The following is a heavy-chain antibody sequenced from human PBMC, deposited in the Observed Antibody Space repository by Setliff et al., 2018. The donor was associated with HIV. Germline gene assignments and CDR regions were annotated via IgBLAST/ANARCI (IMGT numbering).Heavy chain of an antibody. CDR2: IYTSGST. J-gene: IGHJ4*02. V-gene: IGHV4-61*02. D-gene: IGHD3-3*01. Sequence: SETLSLTCTVSGGSISSGSDYWSWIRQPAGKGLEWIGRIYTSGSTNYNPSLKSRVTISVDTSKNQFSLKLSSVTAADTAVYYCAGSWSGYPLSFGYWGQGTLVTSPQ. CDR3: AGSWSGYPLSFGY. CDR1: GGSISSGSDY.